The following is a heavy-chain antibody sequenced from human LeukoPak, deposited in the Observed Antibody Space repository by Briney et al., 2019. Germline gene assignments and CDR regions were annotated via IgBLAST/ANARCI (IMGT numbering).Heavy chain of an antibody. V-gene: IGHV1-69*05. CDR3: ARALILQYCSSTSCPRVFDP. Sequence: SVKVSCKASGGTFSSYAISWVRQAPGQGLEWMGGIIPIFGTANYAQKFQGRVTITTDESTSTAYMELSSLRSEDTAVYYCARALILQYCSSTSCPRVFDPWGQGTLVTVSS. CDR2: IIPIFGTA. D-gene: IGHD2-2*01. J-gene: IGHJ5*02. CDR1: GGTFSSYA.